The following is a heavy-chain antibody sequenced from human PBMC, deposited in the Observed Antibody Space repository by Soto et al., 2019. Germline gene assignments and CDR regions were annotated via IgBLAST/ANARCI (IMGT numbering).Heavy chain of an antibody. Sequence: ASVQVSCEASGYTFTNYYIHWVRQAPGQGLEWMAWISAYNGSTNYAQKLQGRVTMTTDTSTSTVYMELRSLRSDDTAVYYCARARAGPSFWSGYYTGSEYFQHWGQGTLVTSPQ. CDR2: ISAYNGST. D-gene: IGHD3-3*01. V-gene: IGHV1-18*04. J-gene: IGHJ1*01. CDR3: ARARAGPSFWSGYYTGSEYFQH. CDR1: GYTFTNYY.